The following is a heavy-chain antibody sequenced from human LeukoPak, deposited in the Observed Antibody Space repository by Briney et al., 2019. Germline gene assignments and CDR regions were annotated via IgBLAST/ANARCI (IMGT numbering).Heavy chain of an antibody. Sequence: SETLSLTCTVSGGSLSSGSYYWSWFRQPAGKGLEWIGRIYTSGSTNYNPSLKSRVTISVDTSKNQFSLKLSSVTAADTAVYYCARRAGRYSERAFDIWGQGTMVTVSS. D-gene: IGHD1-26*01. J-gene: IGHJ3*02. V-gene: IGHV4-61*02. CDR1: GGSLSSGSYY. CDR3: ARRAGRYSERAFDI. CDR2: IYTSGST.